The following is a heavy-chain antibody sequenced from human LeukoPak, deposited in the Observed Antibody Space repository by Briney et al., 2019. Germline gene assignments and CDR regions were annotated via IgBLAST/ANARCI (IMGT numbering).Heavy chain of an antibody. CDR3: ARHWWELLRGYDAFDI. Sequence: NPSETLSLTCTVSSGSISSSSYYWGWIRQSPGKGLEWIGSVYYRGSSYYNPSLKSRVTMSVDTSKNHFSLKLSSVTAADTAVYYCARHWWELLRGYDAFDIWGQGTMVTVSS. J-gene: IGHJ3*02. CDR2: VYYRGSS. D-gene: IGHD1-26*01. CDR1: SGSISSSSYY. V-gene: IGHV4-39*01.